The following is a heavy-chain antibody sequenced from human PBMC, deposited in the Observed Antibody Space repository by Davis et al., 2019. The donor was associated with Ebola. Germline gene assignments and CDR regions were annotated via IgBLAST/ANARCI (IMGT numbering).Heavy chain of an antibody. CDR1: GFSFTGYT. Sequence: GESLKISCAASGFSFTGYTMNWVRQAPGKGLEWVSTLGTSADTYYADSVKGRFTISRDNYKNTLYLQMNGLRVEDTAIYYCAKDTSNIWFDIWGQGTNVTVSS. CDR3: AKDTSNIWFDI. D-gene: IGHD1-26*01. CDR2: LGTSADT. J-gene: IGHJ3*02. V-gene: IGHV3-23*01.